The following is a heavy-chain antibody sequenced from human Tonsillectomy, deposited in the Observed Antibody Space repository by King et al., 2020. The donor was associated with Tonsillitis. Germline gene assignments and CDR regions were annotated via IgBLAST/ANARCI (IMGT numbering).Heavy chain of an antibody. V-gene: IGHV4-30-2*01. J-gene: IGHJ6*02. CDR3: ARASGDGYSDGMDV. CDR2: IYHSGST. D-gene: IGHD1-1*01. Sequence: MQLQESGSGLVKPSQTLSLTCAVSGGSISSDAYSWSWIRQPPGKGLEWIGYIYHSGSTYYKPSLKSRVTISLDRSKNQFSLKLSSVTAADTAVYFCARASGDGYSDGMDVWGQGTTVTVSS. CDR1: GGSISSDAYS.